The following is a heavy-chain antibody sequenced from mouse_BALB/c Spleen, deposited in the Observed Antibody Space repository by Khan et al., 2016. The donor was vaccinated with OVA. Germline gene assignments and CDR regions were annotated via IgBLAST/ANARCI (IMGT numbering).Heavy chain of an antibody. CDR2: INPSTGYT. CDR1: GYTFTSYW. Sequence: QVQLKQSGAELAKPGASVKMSCKASGYTFTSYWMHWVKQRPGQGLEWIGYINPSTGYTEYNQKFKDKATLTADKSSSTAYMQLSSLTSEDSAVYSCARQGSEPAMEYWGRGTSVTVSS. CDR3: ARQGSEPAMEY. J-gene: IGHJ4*01. V-gene: IGHV1-7*01. D-gene: IGHD3-1*01.